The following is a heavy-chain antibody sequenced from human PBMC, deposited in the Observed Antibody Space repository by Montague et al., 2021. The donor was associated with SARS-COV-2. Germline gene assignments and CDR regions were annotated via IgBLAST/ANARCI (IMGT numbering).Heavy chain of an antibody. V-gene: IGHV4-34*01. CDR3: ARGRTGTTFYYYYYYGMDV. CDR2: INHSGST. CDR1: GGSFSGYY. Sequence: SETLSLTCAVYGGSFSGYYWSWIRQPPGKGLEWIGEINHSGSTNYNPSFKSRVTISVDTSKNQFSLKLSSVTAADTAVYYCARGRTGTTFYYYYYYGMDVWGQGTTVTVSS. J-gene: IGHJ6*02. D-gene: IGHD1-7*01.